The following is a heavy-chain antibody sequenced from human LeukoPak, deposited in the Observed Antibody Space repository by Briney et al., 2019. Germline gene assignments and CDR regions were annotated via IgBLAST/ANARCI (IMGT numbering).Heavy chain of an antibody. Sequence: SVKVSCKASGCTFSSYAISWVRQAPGQGLEWMGRIIPIFGTANYAQKFQGRVTITTDESTSTAYMELSSLRSEDTAVYYCAREFGVRGVMPYYFDYWGQGTLVTVFS. CDR2: IIPIFGTA. J-gene: IGHJ4*02. D-gene: IGHD3-10*01. CDR1: GCTFSSYA. V-gene: IGHV1-69*05. CDR3: AREFGVRGVMPYYFDY.